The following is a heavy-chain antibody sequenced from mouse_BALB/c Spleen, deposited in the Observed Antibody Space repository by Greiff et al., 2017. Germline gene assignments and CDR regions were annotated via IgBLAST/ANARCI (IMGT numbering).Heavy chain of an antibody. J-gene: IGHJ3*01. CDR1: GYTFTDYA. CDR2: ISTYYGDA. Sequence: VQLQQSGAELVRPGVSVKISCKGSGYTFTDYAMHWVKQSHAKRLEWIGVISTYYGDASYNQKFKGRATMTVDKPSSKAYMELARLTSEDSAIYYCARGFAYWGQGTPVTVSA. V-gene: IGHV1S137*01. CDR3: ARGFAY.